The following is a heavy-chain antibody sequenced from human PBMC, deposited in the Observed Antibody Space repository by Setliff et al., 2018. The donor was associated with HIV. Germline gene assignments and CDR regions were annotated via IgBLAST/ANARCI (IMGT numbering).Heavy chain of an antibody. D-gene: IGHD3-10*01. J-gene: IGHJ4*02. CDR2: IHHSGTA. V-gene: IGHV4-38-2*02. Sequence: SETLSLTCTVSGYSISSDSYWSWIRQPPGKGLEWIGSIHHSGTAYDNPSLKSRVTISVDPSKNQILLRLSSVTAADTAVYYCARLSGGMVPNYWGQGTLVTVSS. CDR3: ARLSGGMVPNY. CDR1: GYSISSDSY.